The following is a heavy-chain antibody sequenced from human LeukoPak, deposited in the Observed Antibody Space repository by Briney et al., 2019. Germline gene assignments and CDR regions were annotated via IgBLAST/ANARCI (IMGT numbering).Heavy chain of an antibody. CDR2: ISGSGGST. CDR3: AKEGEQWLETGSWYFDL. V-gene: IGHV3-23*01. J-gene: IGHJ2*01. Sequence: PGGSLRLSCAASGFTFSSYGMSWVRQAPGRGLEWVSAISGSGGSTYYADSVKGRFTISRDNSKNTLYLQMNSLRAEDTAVYYCAKEGEQWLETGSWYFDLWGRGTLVTVSS. CDR1: GFTFSSYG. D-gene: IGHD6-19*01.